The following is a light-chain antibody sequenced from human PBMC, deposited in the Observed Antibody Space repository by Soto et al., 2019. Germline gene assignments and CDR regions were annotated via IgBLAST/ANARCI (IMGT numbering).Light chain of an antibody. CDR3: QQYGRSPPIT. CDR1: QSVSSSL. V-gene: IGKV3-20*01. CDR2: GAS. J-gene: IGKJ5*01. Sequence: EIVLTQSPGTLSLSPGERATLSCRASQSVSSSLLAWFQQKPGQAPRLLIYGASTRATGIPDRFSGSGSGTDFTLTISRLEPEDFAVYFCQQYGRSPPITFGQGTRLEIK.